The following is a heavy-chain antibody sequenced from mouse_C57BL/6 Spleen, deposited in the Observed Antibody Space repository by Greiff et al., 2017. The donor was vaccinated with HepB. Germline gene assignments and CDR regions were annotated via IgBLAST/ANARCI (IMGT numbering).Heavy chain of an antibody. CDR3: ARERGDYVDY. V-gene: IGHV5-4*01. Sequence: EVKLVESGGGLVKPGGSLKFSCAASGFTFSSYAMPWVRQTPEKGLEWVATISDDGSYTYYPDNVKGRFTITRDNAKNNLYLQMSHLTSEDTALSYCARERGDYVDYWGQGTTLTVSS. J-gene: IGHJ2*01. CDR1: GFTFSSYA. CDR2: ISDDGSYT.